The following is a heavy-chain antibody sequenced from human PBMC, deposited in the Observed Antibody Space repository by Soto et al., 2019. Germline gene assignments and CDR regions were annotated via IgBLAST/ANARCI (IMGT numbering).Heavy chain of an antibody. V-gene: IGHV3-30-3*01. CDR3: ASYGDYEDY. J-gene: IGHJ4*02. D-gene: IGHD4-17*01. Sequence: QVQLVESGGGVVQPGRSLRLSCAASGFTFSSYAMHRVRQAPGKGLEWVAVISYDGSNKYYADSVKGRFTISRDNSKNTLYLQMNSLRAEDTAVYYCASYGDYEDYWGQGTLVTVSS. CDR2: ISYDGSNK. CDR1: GFTFSSYA.